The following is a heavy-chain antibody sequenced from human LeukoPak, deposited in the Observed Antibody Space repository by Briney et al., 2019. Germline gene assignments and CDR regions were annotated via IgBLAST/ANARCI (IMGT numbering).Heavy chain of an antibody. CDR3: ARGFLGSRGFGELYY. Sequence: SETLSLTCAVYGGSFSGYYWSWIRQPPGKGLEWIGYIYYSGSTNYNPSLKSRVTISVDTSKNQFSLKLSSVTAAGTAVYYCARGFLGSRGFGELYYWGQGTLVTVSS. V-gene: IGHV4-59*12. J-gene: IGHJ4*02. CDR2: IYYSGST. D-gene: IGHD3-10*01. CDR1: GGSFSGYY.